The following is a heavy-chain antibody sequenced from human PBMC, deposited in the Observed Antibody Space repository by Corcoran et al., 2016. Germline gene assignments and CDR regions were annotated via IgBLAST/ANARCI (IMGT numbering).Heavy chain of an antibody. CDR2: IYYSGST. D-gene: IGHD4-17*01. V-gene: IGHV4-31*03. J-gene: IGHJ4*02. CDR3: ARGYRYGDYGVGCYFDY. CDR1: GGSISSGGYY. Sequence: QVQLQESGPGLVKPSQTLSLTCTVSGGSISSGGYYWSWIRQHPGKGLEWIGYIYYSGSTYYNPSLKSRVTISVDTAKKQFSLKLSSVTAAETAVYYWARGYRYGDYGVGCYFDYWGQGTLVTVSS.